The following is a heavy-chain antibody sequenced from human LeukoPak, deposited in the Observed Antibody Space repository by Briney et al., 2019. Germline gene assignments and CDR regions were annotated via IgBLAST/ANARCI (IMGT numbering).Heavy chain of an antibody. D-gene: IGHD2-8*01. CDR1: GFTFSSYA. CDR3: ARGSWMVYAAYYYCGMDV. CDR2: ISYDGSIK. J-gene: IGHJ6*02. Sequence: GRSLRLSCAASGFTFSSYAMHWVRQAPGKGLEWVAVISYDGSIKYYADSVKGRFTLSRDNSKNTLYLQMNSLRAEDTAVYYCARGSWMVYAAYYYCGMDVWGQGTTVTVSS. V-gene: IGHV3-30-3*01.